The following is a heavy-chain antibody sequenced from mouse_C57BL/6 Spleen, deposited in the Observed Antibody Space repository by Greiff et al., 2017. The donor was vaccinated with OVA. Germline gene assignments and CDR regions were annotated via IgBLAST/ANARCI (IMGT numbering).Heavy chain of an antibody. J-gene: IGHJ3*01. CDR3: ARDYYGNFPFAY. CDR2: IYPGDGAA. CDR1: GYAFSSSW. D-gene: IGHD2-1*01. Sequence: VQLQQSGPELVKPGASVKISCKASGYAFSSSWMNWVKQRPGKGLEWIGRIYPGDGAANYNGKFKGKATLTADKSSSTAYMQLSSLTSEDSAVYFCARDYYGNFPFAYWGQGTLVTVSA. V-gene: IGHV1-82*01.